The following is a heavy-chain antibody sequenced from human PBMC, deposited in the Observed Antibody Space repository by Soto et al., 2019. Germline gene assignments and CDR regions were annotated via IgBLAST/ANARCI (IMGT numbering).Heavy chain of an antibody. Sequence: SETLSLTCAVYGVSFSGYYWTWIRQPPGTGLEWIGEINHSGSTYYNPSLKSRVTISVDTSKNQFSLKLNSMTAADTAVYYCARHNYGSGSTYFDYWGQGTLVTVSS. V-gene: IGHV4-34*01. J-gene: IGHJ4*02. CDR2: INHSGST. D-gene: IGHD3-10*01. CDR3: ARHNYGSGSTYFDY. CDR1: GVSFSGYY.